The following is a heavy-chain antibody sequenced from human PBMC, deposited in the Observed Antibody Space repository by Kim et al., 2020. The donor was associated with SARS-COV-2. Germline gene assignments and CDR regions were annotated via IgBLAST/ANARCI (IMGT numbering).Heavy chain of an antibody. CDR3: ARALPDYGDYVTNYYYYGMDV. Sequence: ASVKVSCKASGYTFTSYYMHWVRQAPGQGLEWMGIINPSGGSTSYAQKFQGRVTMTRDTSTSTVYMELSSLRSEDTAVYYCARALPDYGDYVTNYYYYGMDVWGQGTPVTVSS. CDR2: INPSGGST. J-gene: IGHJ6*02. CDR1: GYTFTSYY. V-gene: IGHV1-46*01. D-gene: IGHD4-17*01.